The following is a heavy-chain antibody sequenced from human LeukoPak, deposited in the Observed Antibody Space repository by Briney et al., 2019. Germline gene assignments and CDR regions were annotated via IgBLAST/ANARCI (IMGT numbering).Heavy chain of an antibody. V-gene: IGHV3-23*01. CDR2: ISGSGGST. Sequence: GGSLRLSCAASGFTFSSYAMSWVRQAPGKGLEWVSAISGSGGSTYYADSVKGRFTISRDNSKNTLYLQMNSLRAEDTAVYYCAKGSYCSSTSCYTLYGMDVWGQGTTVTVSS. CDR3: AKGSYCSSTSCYTLYGMDV. J-gene: IGHJ6*02. D-gene: IGHD2-2*02. CDR1: GFTFSSYA.